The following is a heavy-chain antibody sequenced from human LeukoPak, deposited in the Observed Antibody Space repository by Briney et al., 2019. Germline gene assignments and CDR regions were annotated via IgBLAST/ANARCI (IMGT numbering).Heavy chain of an antibody. CDR1: EFTFPMYW. Sequence: GGSLRLSCAASEFTFPMYWMSWVRQAPGKGLEWVADIKQDGSEKYYVDSVEGRFTISRDNAKNSLYLQMNSLRAEDTAVYYCARGPYASGSYFSGGYYYYMDVWGKGTTVTIS. CDR3: ARGPYASGSYFSGGYYYYMDV. CDR2: IKQDGSEK. D-gene: IGHD3-10*01. J-gene: IGHJ6*03. V-gene: IGHV3-7*01.